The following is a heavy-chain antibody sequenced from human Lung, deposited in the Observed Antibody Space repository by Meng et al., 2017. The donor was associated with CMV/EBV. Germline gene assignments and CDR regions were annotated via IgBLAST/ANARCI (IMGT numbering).Heavy chain of an antibody. CDR1: GDSITNHNW. Sequence: HVPLRGSPPPRVKPSDTLSLTCALSGDSITNHNWWAWVRQPPGKGLEWIGEIPHRGSSAYNPSLKSRVSMSIDKSKNQFSLKLTSVTAADTAVYHCLRRSGGSVWGQGTLVTVSS. D-gene: IGHD3-10*01. J-gene: IGHJ1*01. CDR2: IPHRGSS. V-gene: IGHV4-4*02. CDR3: LRRSGGSV.